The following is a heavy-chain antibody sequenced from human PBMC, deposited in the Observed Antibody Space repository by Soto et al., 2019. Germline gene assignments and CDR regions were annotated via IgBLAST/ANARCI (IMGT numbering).Heavy chain of an antibody. Sequence: QLQLQESGPGLVKPSETLSLTCTVSGGSISSSSYYWGWIRQPPGKGLEWIGSIYYSGSTYYNPSLKSRVTISVDTSKNQFSLKLSSVTAADTAVYYCARHISRGGGSYYYYYMDVWGKGTTVTVSS. CDR2: IYYSGST. D-gene: IGHD1-26*01. J-gene: IGHJ6*03. CDR3: ARHISRGGGSYYYYYMDV. V-gene: IGHV4-39*01. CDR1: GGSISSSSYY.